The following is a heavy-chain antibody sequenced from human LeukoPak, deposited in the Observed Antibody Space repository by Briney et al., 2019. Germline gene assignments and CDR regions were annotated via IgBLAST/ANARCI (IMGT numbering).Heavy chain of an antibody. CDR2: IYPGDSDT. J-gene: IGHJ2*01. D-gene: IGHD3-9*01. V-gene: IGHV5-51*01. CDR1: GYDFASFW. CDR3: ARQRNFAWSDHYWYFDL. Sequence: GESLKISCQTSGYDFASFWITWVRQMPGKGLETMGIIYPGDSDTRYSPSFQGQVTISADKSISTAYLQWSSLKASDTATYFCARQRNFAWSDHYWYFDLWGRGTLVTVSS.